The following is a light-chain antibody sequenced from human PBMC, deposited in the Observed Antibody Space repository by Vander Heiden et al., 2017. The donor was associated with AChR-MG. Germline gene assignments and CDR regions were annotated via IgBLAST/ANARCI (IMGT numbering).Light chain of an antibody. V-gene: IGLV3-1*01. CDR3: QAWDSSSAV. CDR1: KLGVKY. Sequence: YDLTPPPSVSVSPVQTANITCLGNKLGVKYVFWYQLKPGQPPVLVINQEVKRLSGIPERFAGFNSGNTATRTISGTQMMDEADYYRQAWDSSSAVFGGGTKLTVL. J-gene: IGLJ3*02. CDR2: QEV.